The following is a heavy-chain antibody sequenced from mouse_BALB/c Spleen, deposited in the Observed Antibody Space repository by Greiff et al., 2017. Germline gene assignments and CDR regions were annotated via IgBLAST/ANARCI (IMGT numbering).Heavy chain of an antibody. J-gene: IGHJ3*01. CDR3: ASYGSSYASFAY. CDR1: GFSLSRYS. Sequence: VMLVESGPGLVAPSQSLSITCTVSGFSLSRYSVHWVRQPPGKGLEWLGMIWGGGSTDYNSALNSRLSISKDNSKRQVFLKMNSLQTDDTAMYYCASYGSSYASFAYWGQGTLVTVSA. V-gene: IGHV2-6-4*01. D-gene: IGHD1-1*01. CDR2: IWGGGST.